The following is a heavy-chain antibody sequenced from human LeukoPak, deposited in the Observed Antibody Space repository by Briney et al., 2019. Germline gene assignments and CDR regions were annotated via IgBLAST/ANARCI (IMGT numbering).Heavy chain of an antibody. CDR3: ARGPYYYYYMDV. J-gene: IGHJ6*03. Sequence: PGGSLRLSCAASGFTFSSYSMNWVRQAPGKGLEWVSYISSSSTIYYADSVKGRFTISRDNAKNSLYLQMNSLRAEDTAVYYCARGPYYYYYMDVWGKGTTVTVSS. CDR1: GFTFSSYS. V-gene: IGHV3-48*01. CDR2: ISSSSTI.